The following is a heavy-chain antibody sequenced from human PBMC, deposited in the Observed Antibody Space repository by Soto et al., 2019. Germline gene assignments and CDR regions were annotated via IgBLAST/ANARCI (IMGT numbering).Heavy chain of an antibody. Sequence: GGSLRLSCAAFGFRFDDYGMSWVRQVPGKGLEWVSGINRDGGSTGYADSVKGRFTISRDNAKNSLYLQMNSLRAEDTAFYYWARAPGFYGDFFDYWGQGTLVTVSS. CDR3: ARAPGFYGDFFDY. D-gene: IGHD4-17*01. CDR2: INRDGGST. V-gene: IGHV3-20*04. CDR1: GFRFDDYG. J-gene: IGHJ4*02.